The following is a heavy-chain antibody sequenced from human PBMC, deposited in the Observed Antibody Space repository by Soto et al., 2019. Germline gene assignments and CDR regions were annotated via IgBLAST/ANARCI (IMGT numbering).Heavy chain of an antibody. J-gene: IGHJ4*02. V-gene: IGHV4-59*08. CDR2: IYYSGST. Sequence: SETLSLTCTVSGGSISSYYWSWIRQPPGKGREWIGYIYYSGSTNYNPSLKSRVTISVDTSKNQFSLKLSSVTAADTAVYYCARRYGSAIDYWGQGTLVTVSS. CDR3: ARRYGSAIDY. D-gene: IGHD1-26*01. CDR1: GGSISSYY.